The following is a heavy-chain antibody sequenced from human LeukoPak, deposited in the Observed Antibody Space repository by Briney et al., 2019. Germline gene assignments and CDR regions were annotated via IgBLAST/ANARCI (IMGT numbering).Heavy chain of an antibody. J-gene: IGHJ4*02. D-gene: IGHD2-15*01. Sequence: SETLSLTCAVSGDSISSPKWWSWVRQPPGKGPEWIGEVYHSGSANYNPSVKSRVTISVDKSKNQFSLRLTSATAADTAVYYCARDLRGIVAPPRWGQGTLVSVSS. V-gene: IGHV4-4*02. CDR3: ARDLRGIVAPPR. CDR2: VYHSGSA. CDR1: GDSISSPKW.